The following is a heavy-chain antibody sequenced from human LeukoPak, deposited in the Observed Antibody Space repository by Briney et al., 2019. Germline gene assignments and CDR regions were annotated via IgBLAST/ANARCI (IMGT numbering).Heavy chain of an antibody. D-gene: IGHD3-22*01. J-gene: IGHJ4*02. CDR1: GGSISSGDYY. CDR3: ARALVSSGPEAY. CDR2: IYYSGST. V-gene: IGHV4-30-4*01. Sequence: SQTLSLTCTVSGGSISSGDYYWSWIRQPPGKGLEWIGYIYYSGSTYYNPSLKSSVTISANTSKTQISLKLSSVTAADTAVYYCARALVSSGPEAYWGQGALVTVSS.